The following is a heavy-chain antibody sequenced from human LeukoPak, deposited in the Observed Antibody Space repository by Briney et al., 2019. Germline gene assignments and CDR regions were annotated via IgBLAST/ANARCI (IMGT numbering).Heavy chain of an antibody. CDR2: ICSSGGST. V-gene: IGHV3-23*01. J-gene: IGHJ4*02. Sequence: GGTLRLSCAASGFTFSIYAMSGVPHAPGRGLEWVSAICSSGGSTYYADSVKGRFTISRDNSKNTLYLQMDSLRAEDTAVYYCAKRYYYDNSGLWDYWGQGTLVTVSS. CDR3: AKRYYYDNSGLWDY. CDR1: GFTFSIYA. D-gene: IGHD3-22*01.